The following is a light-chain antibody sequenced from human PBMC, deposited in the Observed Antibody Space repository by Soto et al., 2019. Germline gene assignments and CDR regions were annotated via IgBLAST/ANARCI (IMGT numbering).Light chain of an antibody. V-gene: IGKV3-15*01. Sequence: EIVMTQSPATLSVSPGERATLSCRASQSVSGNLAWYQQKPGQAPRLLISGASTRATDIPARFSASGSGTEFTLTISGLHSEDFAVYYCQQYNNWPPAFGQGTKLEIK. CDR2: GAS. CDR3: QQYNNWPPA. CDR1: QSVSGN. J-gene: IGKJ2*01.